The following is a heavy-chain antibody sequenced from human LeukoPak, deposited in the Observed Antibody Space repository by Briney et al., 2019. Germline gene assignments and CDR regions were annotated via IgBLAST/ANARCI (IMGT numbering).Heavy chain of an antibody. D-gene: IGHD3-9*01. J-gene: IGHJ4*02. CDR1: GNSISSGDNY. V-gene: IGHV4-61*02. CDR2: IYTSGST. CDR3: ATVHLTGPYYFDY. Sequence: SETLSLTCTVSGNSISSGDNYWSWIRQPAGTGLEWIGRIYTSGSTNYNPSLKSRVTISVDTSKNQFSLKLSSVTAADTAVYYCATVHLTGPYYFDYWGQGTLVTVSS.